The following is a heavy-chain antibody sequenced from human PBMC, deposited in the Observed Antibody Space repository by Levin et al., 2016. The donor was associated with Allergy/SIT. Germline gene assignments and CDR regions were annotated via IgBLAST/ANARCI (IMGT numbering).Heavy chain of an antibody. Sequence: GESLKISCAASGFTFSDYYMSWIRQAPGKGLEWVSYISSSGNTMYHADSVKGRFTISRDNAKTSVYLQMNSLRAEDTALYYCASGVTTRLFGDSRDAFDMWGQGTMVTGLF. D-gene: IGHD4-17*01. J-gene: IGHJ3*02. V-gene: IGHV3-11*01. CDR2: ISSSGNTM. CDR3: ASGVTTRLFGDSRDAFDM. CDR1: GFTFSDYY.